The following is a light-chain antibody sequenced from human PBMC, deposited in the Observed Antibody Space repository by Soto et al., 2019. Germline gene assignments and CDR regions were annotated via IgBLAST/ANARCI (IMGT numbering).Light chain of an antibody. J-gene: IGKJ1*01. CDR2: SAS. CDR3: QQFGSLPET. CDR1: QSVASSY. V-gene: IGKV3-20*01. Sequence: EVVLTQSPGTLSLSPGERVTLSCRASQSVASSYLAWYQQKPGRAPRLLFYSASSRATGIPDRFSGSGSGTDFPLTISRLEAEDFSVYYCQQFGSLPETFGQGTNVE.